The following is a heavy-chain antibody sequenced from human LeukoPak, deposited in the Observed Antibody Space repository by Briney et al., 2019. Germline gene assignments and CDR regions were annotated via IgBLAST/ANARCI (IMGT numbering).Heavy chain of an antibody. J-gene: IGHJ4*02. V-gene: IGHV4-39*07. CDR2: FSYSGTA. D-gene: IGHD1-1*01. CDR3: ARGPLDKGGFDF. CDR1: GDSVRSDSHY. Sequence: SETLSLTCTVPGDSVRSDSHYWAWIRQPPGKGLEWIGSFSYSGTAYLNPSLKSRITVSVDTFTDQFSLKLNSMTAADTAVYFCARGPLDKGGFDFWSQGTLVAVST.